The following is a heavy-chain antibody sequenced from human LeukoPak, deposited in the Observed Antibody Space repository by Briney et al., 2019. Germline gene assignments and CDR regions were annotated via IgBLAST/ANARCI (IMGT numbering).Heavy chain of an antibody. D-gene: IGHD3-16*01. V-gene: IGHV3-21*01. CDR2: ISSSSSYI. CDR1: GFTFSSYT. J-gene: IGHJ3*02. CDR3: ARGGLYWHI. Sequence: GSLRLSCAASGFTFSSYTMNWVREAPGKGLEWVSSISSSSSYIYYADSVKGRFTISRDNARNSLYLQMDSLRAEDTALYYCARGGLYWHIWGQGTMVTVSS.